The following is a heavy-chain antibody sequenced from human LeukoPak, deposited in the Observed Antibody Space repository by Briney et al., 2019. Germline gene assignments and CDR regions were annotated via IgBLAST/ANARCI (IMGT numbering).Heavy chain of an antibody. CDR2: IWYDGSNK. D-gene: IGHD2-8*01. J-gene: IGHJ4*02. CDR3: ARDPGGVVYFDY. V-gene: IGHV3-33*08. CDR1: GFTFSSDG. Sequence: PGRSLRLSCADSGFTFSSDGMHWVRQAPGKGLEWVAVIWYDGSNKYYADSVKGRFTISRDNSKNTLYLQMNTLRAEDTAVYYCARDPGGVVYFDYWGQGTLVTVSS.